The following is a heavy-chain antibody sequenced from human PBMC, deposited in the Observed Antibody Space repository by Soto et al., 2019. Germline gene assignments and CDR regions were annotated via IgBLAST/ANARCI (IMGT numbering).Heavy chain of an antibody. CDR3: ARDSWLGELSTYYYGMDX. CDR2: TYYRSKWYN. V-gene: IGHV6-1*01. D-gene: IGHD3-10*01. Sequence: PSQTLSLTCAISGDSVSSNSAAWNWIRQSPSRGLECLGRTYYRSKWYNYYAVSVKSRITINPDTSKNQFSLQLNSVTPEDTAVYYCARDSWLGELSTYYYGMDXWGQGTTVTVS. CDR1: GDSVSSNSAA. J-gene: IGHJ6*02.